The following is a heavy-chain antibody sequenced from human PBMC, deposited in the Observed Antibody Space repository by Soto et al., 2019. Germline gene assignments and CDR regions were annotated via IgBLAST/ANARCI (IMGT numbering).Heavy chain of an antibody. CDR3: AKDMGSTMVRGVIIDY. D-gene: IGHD3-10*01. J-gene: IGHJ4*02. V-gene: IGHV3-9*01. CDR1: GFTFDDYA. Sequence: EVQLVESGGGLVQPGRSLRLSCAASGFTFDDYAMHWVRQAPGKGLEWVSGISWNSGSIGYADSVKGRFTISRDNAKNSLYLQMNSLRAEETALYYCAKDMGSTMVRGVIIDYWGQGTLVTVSS. CDR2: ISWNSGSI.